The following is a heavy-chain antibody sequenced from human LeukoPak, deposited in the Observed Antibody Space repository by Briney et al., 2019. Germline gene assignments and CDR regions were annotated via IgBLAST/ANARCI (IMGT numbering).Heavy chain of an antibody. CDR2: TPYDGSNK. Sequence: PGGSLRLSCAASGFTFSSYGMHWVRRAPGKGLEWVAVTPYDGSNKYYADSVKGRFTISRDNSKNTLYLQMNSLRTEDTAVYFCAKDYDFWSGFDNWGQETLVTVPS. CDR1: GFTFSSYG. CDR3: AKDYDFWSGFDN. J-gene: IGHJ4*02. V-gene: IGHV3-30*18. D-gene: IGHD3-3*01.